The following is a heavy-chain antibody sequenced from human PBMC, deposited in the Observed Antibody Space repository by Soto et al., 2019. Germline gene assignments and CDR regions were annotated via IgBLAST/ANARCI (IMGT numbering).Heavy chain of an antibody. J-gene: IGHJ4*02. CDR2: INSDGSSV. CDR3: VRAPEQRPFDY. Sequence: EVQLVESGGGLVQPGGSLRLSCAASGFTLSDNWIHWVRRAPGKGLVWVLRINSDGSSVTYADSVKGRFTFSRDNAKNTLYLQMDSLRVEDTAMYYCVRAPEQRPFDYWGQGTLVTVSS. D-gene: IGHD6-25*01. CDR1: GFTLSDNW. V-gene: IGHV3-74*03.